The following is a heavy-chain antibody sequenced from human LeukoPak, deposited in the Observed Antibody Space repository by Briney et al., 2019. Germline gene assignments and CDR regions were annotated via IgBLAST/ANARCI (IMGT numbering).Heavy chain of an antibody. D-gene: IGHD7-27*01. CDR1: RGSISSYY. V-gene: IGHV4-59*08. CDR2: ISDSGST. CDR3: ARSGTGENLYYGMDV. J-gene: IGHJ6*02. Sequence: SETLSLTCTVSRGSISSYYWSWIRQPPGKGLEWIGFISDSGSTTYHPSLKSRVTISVDSSKKQLSLKLSSVTAADTAVYYCARSGTGENLYYGMDVWGQGTTVTVS.